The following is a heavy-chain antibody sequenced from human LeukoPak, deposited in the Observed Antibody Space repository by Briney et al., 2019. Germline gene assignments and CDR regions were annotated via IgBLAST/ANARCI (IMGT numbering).Heavy chain of an antibody. CDR2: VNSDGSST. J-gene: IGHJ6*02. V-gene: IGHV3-74*01. CDR3: ARGRYYGMDV. CDR1: GFTFGGYT. Sequence: GSLSLSFAASGFTFGGYTMSRVRQAPGKGLVWVSRVNSDGSSTTYADSVKGRFTISRDNAKNTLYLQMNSLRAEDTAVYYCARGRYYGMDVWGQGTTVTVSS.